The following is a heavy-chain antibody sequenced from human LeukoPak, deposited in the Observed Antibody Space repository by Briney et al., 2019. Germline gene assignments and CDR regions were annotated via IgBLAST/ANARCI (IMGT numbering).Heavy chain of an antibody. V-gene: IGHV3-21*01. Sequence: PGGSLRLSCAASGFTFKFYSMNWVRQAPGKGLEWVSSISSSSSYIYYADSVKGRFTISRDNAKNSLYLQMNSLRVEDTAVYYCARAPTFSGWFDYWGQGTLVTVSS. CDR3: ARAPTFSGWFDY. J-gene: IGHJ4*02. CDR1: GFTFKFYS. CDR2: ISSSSSYI. D-gene: IGHD6-19*01.